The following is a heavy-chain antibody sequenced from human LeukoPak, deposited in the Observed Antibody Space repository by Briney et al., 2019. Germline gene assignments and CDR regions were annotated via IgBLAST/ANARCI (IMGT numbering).Heavy chain of an antibody. Sequence: PSETLSLTCSVSGDSIRGYYWNWIRQPAGKGLEWIGRIYTSGSTDYKPSLKSRVNMSVDASKKWFSLKMTSLTAADTAVYYCARGVTSVQSFWYFDLWGRGTLVTVSS. CDR2: IYTSGST. J-gene: IGHJ2*01. CDR3: ARGVTSVQSFWYFDL. V-gene: IGHV4-4*07. CDR1: GDSIRGYY. D-gene: IGHD4-11*01.